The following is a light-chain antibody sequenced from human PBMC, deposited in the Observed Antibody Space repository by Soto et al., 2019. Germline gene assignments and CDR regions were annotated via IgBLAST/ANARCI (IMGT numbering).Light chain of an antibody. V-gene: IGKV1-5*03. CDR3: QQYNNNWT. CDR1: QSIVNW. Sequence: DVQMTQSPSTLSASVGDRVTITCRASQSIVNWLAWYQQKPGKAPKLLIYKASSLESGVPSRSSGSGSGTEFTLTISSLQPDDFATYYCQQYNNNWTFGQGTKVEIK. CDR2: KAS. J-gene: IGKJ1*01.